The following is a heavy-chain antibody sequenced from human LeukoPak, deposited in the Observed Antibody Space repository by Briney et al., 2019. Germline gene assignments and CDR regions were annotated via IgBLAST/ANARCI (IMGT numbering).Heavy chain of an antibody. J-gene: IGHJ4*02. D-gene: IGHD5-12*01. Sequence: SETLSLTCTVSGGSISSYYWSWIRQPPGKGLEWIGYMYYSGNTKYNPSLKSRVTISGDTSKKQFSLKLTSVTAADTAVYYCARGYSGYDPTYFDYWGQGTLVTVSS. V-gene: IGHV4-59*01. CDR2: MYYSGNT. CDR1: GGSISSYY. CDR3: ARGYSGYDPTYFDY.